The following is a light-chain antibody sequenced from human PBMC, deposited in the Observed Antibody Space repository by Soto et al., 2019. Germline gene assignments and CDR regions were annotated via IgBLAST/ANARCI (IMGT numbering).Light chain of an antibody. V-gene: IGKV1-9*01. CDR3: QQLNSYPLV. J-gene: IGKJ3*01. CDR1: QGISSY. CDR2: AAS. Sequence: DLQLTQSPSFLSASVGDRVTITCRASQGISSYLAWYQQKPGKAPKLLIYAASTLQSGVPSRFSGSGSGTEFTLTISSLQPEDFATYYCQQLNSYPLVFGPGTKVDIK.